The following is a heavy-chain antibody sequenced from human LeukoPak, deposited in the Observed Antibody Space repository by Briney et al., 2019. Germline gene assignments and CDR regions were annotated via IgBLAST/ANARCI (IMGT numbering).Heavy chain of an antibody. CDR2: IYYSGST. J-gene: IGHJ6*03. D-gene: IGHD3-10*01. CDR1: GGSISSYY. CDR3: ARVPYGSGSYYPYYMDV. Sequence: SETLSLTCTVSGGSISSYYWSWIRQPPGKGLEWIGYIYYSGSTNYNPSLTSRVTISVDTSKNQFSLKLSSVTAADTAVYYCARVPYGSGSYYPYYMDVWGKGTTVTVSS. V-gene: IGHV4-59*01.